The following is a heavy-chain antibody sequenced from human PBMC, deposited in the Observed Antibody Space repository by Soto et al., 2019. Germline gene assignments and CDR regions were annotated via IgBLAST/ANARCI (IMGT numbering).Heavy chain of an antibody. D-gene: IGHD1-1*01. CDR1: GESFSGHY. J-gene: IGHJ6*02. CDR2: INHRGST. V-gene: IGHV4-34*01. Sequence: PSETLSLTCAVYGESFSGHYWNWIRQLPGKGLEWIGEINHRGSTNYNPSLKSRVTISVDRSKNQFSLKLSSVTAADTAVYYCAKGSSLERGYYYYYYGMDVWGQGTTVTVSS. CDR3: AKGSSLERGYYYYYYGMDV.